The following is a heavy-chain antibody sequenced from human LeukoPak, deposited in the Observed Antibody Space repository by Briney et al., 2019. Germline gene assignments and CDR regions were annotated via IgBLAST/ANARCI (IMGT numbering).Heavy chain of an antibody. Sequence: PGGSLRLSCSASGFTFSNYAIYWVRQAPGKGLEYVSAISSNGGSTYYADSVEGRFIISRDNSKNTLYLQMSSLRAEDTAVYYCVNIAGEDYWGQGTLVTVSS. CDR3: VNIAGEDY. D-gene: IGHD6-13*01. CDR1: GFTFSNYA. J-gene: IGHJ4*02. V-gene: IGHV3-64D*09. CDR2: ISSNGGST.